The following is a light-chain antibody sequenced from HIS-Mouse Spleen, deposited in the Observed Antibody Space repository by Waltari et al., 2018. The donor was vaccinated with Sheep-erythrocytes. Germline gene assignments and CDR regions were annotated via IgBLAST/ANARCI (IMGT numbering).Light chain of an antibody. CDR1: SRDVGSYNL. V-gene: IGLV2-23*01. J-gene: IGLJ3*02. CDR2: EGS. CDR3: CSYAGSSTPWV. Sequence: QSALTQPASVSGSPGQSITISCTGTSRDVGSYNLVSWYQQHPGKAPIPMIYEGSKRPSGVSNRFSGSKSGNTASLTISGLQAEDEADYYCCSYAGSSTPWVFGGGTKLTVL.